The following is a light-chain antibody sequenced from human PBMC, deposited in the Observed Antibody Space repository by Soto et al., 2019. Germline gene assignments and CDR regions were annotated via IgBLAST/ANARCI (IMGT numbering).Light chain of an antibody. CDR1: QSIDTW. CDR3: QQYNSYSPT. CDR2: KAS. J-gene: IGKJ1*01. V-gene: IGKV1-5*03. Sequence: DIQMIQFPSTLSASVGDRVTITCRASQSIDTWLAWHQQKPGQAPKLLISKASSLESGVPSRFSGSGSGTEFTLTISSLQPDDSATYYCQQYNSYSPTFGQGTKVDIK.